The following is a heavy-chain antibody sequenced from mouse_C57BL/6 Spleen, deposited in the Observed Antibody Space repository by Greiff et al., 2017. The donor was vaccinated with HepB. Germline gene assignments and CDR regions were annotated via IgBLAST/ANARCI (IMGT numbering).Heavy chain of an antibody. J-gene: IGHJ4*01. CDR1: GFNIKNTY. D-gene: IGHD1-1*01. CDR2: IDPANGNT. CDR3: ARGGITTVVHYYAMDY. Sequence: DVQLQESVAELVRPGASVKLSCTASGFNIKNTYMHWVKQRPEQGLEWIGRIDPANGNTKYAPKFQGKATITADTSSNTAYLQLSSLTSEDTAIYYCARGGITTVVHYYAMDYWGQGTSVTVSS. V-gene: IGHV14-3*01.